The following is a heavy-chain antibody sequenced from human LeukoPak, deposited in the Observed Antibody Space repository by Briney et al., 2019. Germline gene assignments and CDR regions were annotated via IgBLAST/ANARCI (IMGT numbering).Heavy chain of an antibody. Sequence: GGSLRLSCAASGFTFSSYSMNWVRQAPGKGLEWVSSISSSSYIYYADSVKGRFTISSDNAKNPLYLQRTSMRAEDRRVFYGARDSVCGMDVWGQGTTVLVS. J-gene: IGHJ6*02. V-gene: IGHV3-21*01. CDR3: ARDSVCGMDV. CDR1: GFTFSSYS. D-gene: IGHD2-8*01. CDR2: ISSSSYI.